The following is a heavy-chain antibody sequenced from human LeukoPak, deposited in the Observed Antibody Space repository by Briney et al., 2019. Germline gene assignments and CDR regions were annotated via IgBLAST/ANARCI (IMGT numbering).Heavy chain of an antibody. CDR2: ISGDGGST. J-gene: IGHJ5*02. CDR3: AKGTTGYSSSWYHPPGPWFDP. D-gene: IGHD6-13*01. CDR1: GFTFDDYA. V-gene: IGHV3-43*02. Sequence: GGSLRLSCAASGFTFDDYAMHWVRQAPGKGLEWVSLISGDGGSTYYADSVKGRFTISRDNSKNSLYLQTDSLRTEDTALYYCAKGTTGYSSSWYHPPGPWFDPWGQGTLVTVSS.